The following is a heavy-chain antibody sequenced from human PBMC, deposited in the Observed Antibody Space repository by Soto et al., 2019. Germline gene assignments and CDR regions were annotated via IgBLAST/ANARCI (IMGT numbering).Heavy chain of an antibody. V-gene: IGHV3-9*01. Sequence: EVQLVESGGGLVQPGRSLRLSCAASGFTFDDYAINWVRQPPGKGRERVSGISWISGSIGYADSVKGRFTISRDNAKNSLYLQMNSLRAEDTALYYCAKGTYGSGSYYNYWGQGTLVTVSS. J-gene: IGHJ4*02. D-gene: IGHD3-10*01. CDR1: GFTFDDYA. CDR2: ISWISGSI. CDR3: AKGTYGSGSYYNY.